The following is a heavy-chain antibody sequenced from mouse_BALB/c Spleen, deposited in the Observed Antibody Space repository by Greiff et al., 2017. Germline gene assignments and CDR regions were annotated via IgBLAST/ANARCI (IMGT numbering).Heavy chain of an antibody. CDR3: GAYDYEELCDD. D-gene: IGHD2-4*01. V-gene: IGHV1-9*01. J-gene: IGHJ2*01. Sequence: VQLQQSGAELMKPGASVKISCKATGYTFSSYWIAWVKQRPGHGLEWIGEILPGSGSTNYNEKFKGKATFTADTSSNTAYMQLSSLTSEDSAVYYCGAYDYEELCDDWGQGTTLTVSS. CDR1: GYTFSSYW. CDR2: ILPGSGST.